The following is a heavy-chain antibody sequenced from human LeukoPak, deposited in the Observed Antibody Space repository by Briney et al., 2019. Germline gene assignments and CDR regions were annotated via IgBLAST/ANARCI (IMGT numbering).Heavy chain of an antibody. Sequence: ASVKVSSKASGYTFTGYYMHWVRQAPGQGLEWMGWINPNSGGTNYAQKFQGRVTMTRDTSISTAYMELSRLKSDDTAVYYCARIDPSGSYQYYFDYWGQGTLVTVSS. D-gene: IGHD1-26*01. CDR2: INPNSGGT. CDR3: ARIDPSGSYQYYFDY. J-gene: IGHJ4*02. CDR1: GYTFTGYY. V-gene: IGHV1-2*02.